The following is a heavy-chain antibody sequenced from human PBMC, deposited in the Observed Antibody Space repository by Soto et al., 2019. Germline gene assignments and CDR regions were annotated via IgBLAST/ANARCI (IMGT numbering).Heavy chain of an antibody. CDR1: GYTFTSYG. Sequence: ASVKVSCKASGYTFTSYGISWVRQAPGQGLEWMGGIIPFFGKANYAQKLQGRVTITADESTSTAYMELSSLRSEDTAVYYCARAPGGDSSGYYNSAFYFDYWGQGTLVTVSS. D-gene: IGHD3-22*01. V-gene: IGHV1-69*13. CDR3: ARAPGGDSSGYYNSAFYFDY. J-gene: IGHJ4*02. CDR2: IIPFFGKA.